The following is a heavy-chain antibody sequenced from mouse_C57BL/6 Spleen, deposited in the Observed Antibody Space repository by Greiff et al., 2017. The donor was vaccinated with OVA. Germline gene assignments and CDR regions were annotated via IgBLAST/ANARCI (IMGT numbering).Heavy chain of an antibody. V-gene: IGHV1-76*01. Sequence: QVQLQQSGAELVRPGASVKLSCKASGYTFTDYYINWVKQRPGQGLEWIARIYPGSGNTYYNEKFKGKATLTAEKSSSTAYMQLSSLTSEDSAVYFCANNGDFDYWGQGATLTVSS. J-gene: IGHJ2*01. CDR2: IYPGSGNT. CDR1: GYTFTDYY. D-gene: IGHD1-1*01. CDR3: ANNGDFDY.